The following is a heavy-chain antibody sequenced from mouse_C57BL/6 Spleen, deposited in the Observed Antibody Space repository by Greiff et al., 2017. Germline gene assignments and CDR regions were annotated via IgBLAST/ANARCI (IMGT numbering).Heavy chain of an antibody. CDR3: ARRYGYDGWYFDV. Sequence: QVHVKQSGAELVRPGTSVKMSCKASGYTFTNYWIGWAKQRPGHGLEWIGDIYPGGGYTNYNEKFKGKATLTADKSSSTAYMQFSSLTSEDSAIYYCARRYGYDGWYFDVWGTGTTVTVSS. J-gene: IGHJ1*03. V-gene: IGHV1-63*01. CDR2: IYPGGGYT. CDR1: GYTFTNYW. D-gene: IGHD2-2*01.